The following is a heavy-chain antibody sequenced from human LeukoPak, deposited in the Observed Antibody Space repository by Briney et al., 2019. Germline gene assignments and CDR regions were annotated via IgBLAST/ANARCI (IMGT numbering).Heavy chain of an antibody. J-gene: IGHJ4*02. Sequence: ASVKVSCKVSGYTLTELSMHWVRQAPGKGLEWMGGFDPEDGETIYAQKFQGRVTMTEDTSTDTAYMELSSLRSEDTAMYYCATALDTTSYDSRASGFFVSPDWGQGTLVTVSS. V-gene: IGHV1-24*01. D-gene: IGHD3-22*01. CDR1: GYTLTELS. CDR3: ATALDTTSYDSRASGFFVSPD. CDR2: FDPEDGET.